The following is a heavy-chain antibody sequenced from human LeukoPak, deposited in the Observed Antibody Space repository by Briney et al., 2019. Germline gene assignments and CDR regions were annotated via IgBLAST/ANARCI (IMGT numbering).Heavy chain of an antibody. D-gene: IGHD3-10*01. CDR1: GYTFTSYG. V-gene: IGHV1-2*06. CDR2: INPNSGGT. CDR3: ARDRLWFGGYYFDY. Sequence: ASVKVSCKASGYTFTSYGISWVRQAPGQGLEWMGRINPNSGGTNYAQKFQGRVTMTRDTSISTAYMELSRLRSDDTAVYYCARDRLWFGGYYFDYWGQGTLVTVSS. J-gene: IGHJ4*02.